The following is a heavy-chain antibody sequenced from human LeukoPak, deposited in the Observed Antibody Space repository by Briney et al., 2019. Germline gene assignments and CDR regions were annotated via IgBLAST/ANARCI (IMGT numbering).Heavy chain of an antibody. Sequence: PGGSLRLSCAASGFTFSGYGMHWVRQAPGKGLEWVAVISYDGSNKYYADSVKGRFTISRDNSKNTLYLQMNSLRAEDTAVYYCAKDGTLRDGYNFFDYWGQGTLVTVSS. J-gene: IGHJ4*02. CDR1: GFTFSGYG. D-gene: IGHD5-24*01. CDR2: ISYDGSNK. CDR3: AKDGTLRDGYNFFDY. V-gene: IGHV3-30*18.